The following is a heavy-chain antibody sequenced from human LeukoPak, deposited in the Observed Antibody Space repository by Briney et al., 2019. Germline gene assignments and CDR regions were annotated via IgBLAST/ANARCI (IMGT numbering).Heavy chain of an antibody. CDR2: IYYSGST. CDR1: GGSISSYY. D-gene: IGHD3-10*01. V-gene: IGHV4-59*01. J-gene: IGHJ3*02. CDR3: ARSTDYYGSGSYGSDAFDI. Sequence: SETLSLTCTVSGGSISSYYWSWIRQPPGKGLEWIGYIYYSGSTNYNPSLKSRVTISVDTSKNQFSLKLSSVTAADTAVYYCARSTDYYGSGSYGSDAFDIWGQGTMVTVSS.